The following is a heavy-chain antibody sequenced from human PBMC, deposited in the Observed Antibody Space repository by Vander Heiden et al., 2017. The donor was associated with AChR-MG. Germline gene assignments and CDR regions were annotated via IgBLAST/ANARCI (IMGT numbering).Heavy chain of an antibody. CDR2: ISNDGDST. CDR3: VKDTQTIFGVVTDYYYFYTMDV. CDR1: QFSFSKYA. J-gene: IGHJ6*02. V-gene: IGHV3-64D*06. D-gene: IGHD3-3*01. Sequence: QLGEPGGGLVQPGGSLRLSCSASQFSFSKYAMHWVRQAPGKRLEYVSSISNDGDSTYYADSVKGRFTISRDNSKNTVSLQMSSLTVEDTAVFYCVKDTQTIFGVVTDYYYFYTMDVWGQGTTVTVSS.